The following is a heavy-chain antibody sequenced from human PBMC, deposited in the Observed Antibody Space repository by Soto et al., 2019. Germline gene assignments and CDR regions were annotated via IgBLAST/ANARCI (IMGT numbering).Heavy chain of an antibody. J-gene: IGHJ2*01. CDR2: IYPSDSDT. D-gene: IGHD1-26*01. V-gene: IGHV5-51*01. Sequence: EATMISNQTSRESFGAVCTRLVLEIYGKGLEWKGIIYPSDSDTRYSPSFQGQVTMSADKSINTAYLQWSSLKASDTAIYFCARGVGYGVHWYFDLRGRGTLVTGPS. CDR1: RESFGAVC. CDR3: ARGVGYGVHWYFDL.